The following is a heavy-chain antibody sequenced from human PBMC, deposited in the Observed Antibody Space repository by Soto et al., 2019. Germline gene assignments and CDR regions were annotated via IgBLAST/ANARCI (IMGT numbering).Heavy chain of an antibody. CDR2: IIPIFGTA. Sequence: QVQLVQSGAEVKKPGSSVKVSCKASGGTFSSYAISWVRQAPGQGLEWMGGIIPIFGTANYAQKFQGRVRNTXDXTTSTAYMELSSLRSEDTAVYYCAREKARYGGKIDYWGQGTLVTVSS. CDR3: AREKARYGGKIDY. J-gene: IGHJ4*02. CDR1: GGTFSSYA. V-gene: IGHV1-69*14. D-gene: IGHD2-15*01.